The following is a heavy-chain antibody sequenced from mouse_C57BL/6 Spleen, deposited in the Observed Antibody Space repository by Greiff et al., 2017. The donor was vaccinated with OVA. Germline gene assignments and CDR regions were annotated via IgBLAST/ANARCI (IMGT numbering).Heavy chain of an antibody. CDR3: GNNWGYFDY. CDR2: INPNNGGT. J-gene: IGHJ2*01. Sequence: EVQLQQSGPELVKPGASVKISCKASGYTFTDYYMNWVKQSPGKSLEWIGDINPNNGGTSYNQKFKGKATLTVDKSSSTAYMELRSLTSEDSAVYYCGNNWGYFDYWGQGTTLTVSA. V-gene: IGHV1-26*01. D-gene: IGHD4-1*02. CDR1: GYTFTDYY.